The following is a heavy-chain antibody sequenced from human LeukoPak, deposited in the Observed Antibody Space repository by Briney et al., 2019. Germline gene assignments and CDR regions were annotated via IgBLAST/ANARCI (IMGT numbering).Heavy chain of an antibody. CDR3: ARASYCSSTSCLDAFDI. V-gene: IGHV4-59*01. J-gene: IGHJ3*02. CDR2: IYYSGST. CDR1: GGSISSYY. D-gene: IGHD2-2*01. Sequence: SETLSLTCTVSGGSISSYYWSWIRQPPGKGLEWIGYIYYSGSTNYNPSLKSRVTISVDTSKNQFSLELSSVTAADTAVYYCARASYCSSTSCLDAFDIWGQGTMVTVSS.